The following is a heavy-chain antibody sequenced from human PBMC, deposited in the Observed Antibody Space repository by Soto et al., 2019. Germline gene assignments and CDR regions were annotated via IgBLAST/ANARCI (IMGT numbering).Heavy chain of an antibody. V-gene: IGHV4-30-4*01. CDR2: IYYSGST. J-gene: IGHJ4*02. D-gene: IGHD5-18*01. CDR1: GGSISSGDYY. CDR3: ARGGLQLWSTVGFDY. Sequence: SETLSLTCTVSGGSISSGDYYWSWIRQPPGKGLEWIGYIYYSGSTYYNPSLKSRVTISVDTSKNQFSLKLSSVTAADTAVYYCARGGLQLWSTVGFDYWGQGTLVTVSS.